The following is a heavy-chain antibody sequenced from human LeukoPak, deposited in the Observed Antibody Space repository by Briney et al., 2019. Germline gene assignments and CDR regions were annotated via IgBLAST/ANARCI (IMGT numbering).Heavy chain of an antibody. V-gene: IGHV3-23*01. J-gene: IGHJ4*02. CDR3: AKDHAHYYGSGSYFDY. CDR2: ISGSGGST. CDR1: GFTFSSYA. D-gene: IGHD3-10*01. Sequence: GASLRLSCAASGFTFSSYAMSWVRQAPGKGLEWVSAISGSGGSTYYADSVKGRFTISRDNSKNTLYLQMNSLRAEDTAVYYCAKDHAHYYGSGSYFDYWGQGTLVTVSS.